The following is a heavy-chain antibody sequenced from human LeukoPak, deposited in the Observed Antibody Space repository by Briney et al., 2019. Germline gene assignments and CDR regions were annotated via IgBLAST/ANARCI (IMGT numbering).Heavy chain of an antibody. D-gene: IGHD3-22*01. CDR1: GGSISSYY. V-gene: IGHV4-4*07. J-gene: IGHJ3*02. CDR3: ARDYAWENTYYYDSSGYFAFDI. Sequence: PSEALSLTCTVSGGSISSYYRSWIRQPAGKGLEWIGRIYTSGSTNYNPSLKSRVTMSVDTSKNQFSLKLSSVTAADTAVYYCARDYAWENTYYYDSSGYFAFDIWGQGTMVTVSS. CDR2: IYTSGST.